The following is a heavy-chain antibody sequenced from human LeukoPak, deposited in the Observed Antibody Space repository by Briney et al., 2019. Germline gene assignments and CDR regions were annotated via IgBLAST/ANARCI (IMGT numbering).Heavy chain of an antibody. CDR2: ISCSGGGT. CDR3: AKGSNLDTSGYYPYYFDY. Sequence: PGGSLRLSCAASGFTLSTYAMSWVRQAPGKGLEWVSGISCSGGGTHYAASVKGRFTISRDNSKNTLFLQMNSLRAEDTAVYCCAKGSNLDTSGYYPYYFDYWGQGILVTVSS. D-gene: IGHD3-22*01. V-gene: IGHV3-23*01. CDR1: GFTLSTYA. J-gene: IGHJ4*02.